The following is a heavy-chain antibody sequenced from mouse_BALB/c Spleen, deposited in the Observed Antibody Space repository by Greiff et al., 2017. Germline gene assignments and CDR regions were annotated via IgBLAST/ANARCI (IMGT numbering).Heavy chain of an antibody. CDR2: INPSTGYT. J-gene: IGHJ4*01. V-gene: IGHV1-7*01. CDR3: ARGRDYYAMDY. Sequence: VKLQQSGAELAKPGASVKMSCKASGYTFTSYWMHWVKQRPGQGLEWIGYINPSTGYTEYNQKFKDKATLTADKSSSTAYMQLSSLTSEDSAVYYCARGRDYYAMDYWGQGTSVTVSS. CDR1: GYTFTSYW.